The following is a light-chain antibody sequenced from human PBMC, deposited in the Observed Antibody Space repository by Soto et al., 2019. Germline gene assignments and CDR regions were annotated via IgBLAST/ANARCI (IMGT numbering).Light chain of an antibody. V-gene: IGLV2-8*01. J-gene: IGLJ2*01. CDR2: EVD. Sequence: QSALTQPPSASGSPGQSLTISCTGTSSDVGGWNYVSWFQHHPGKAPKLMIYEVDKRPAGVPDRFSGSKSGNTASLTVSGLHAEDEGDYYCSAYAGRNTVVFGGGTKLTVL. CDR3: SAYAGRNTVV. CDR1: SSDVGGWNY.